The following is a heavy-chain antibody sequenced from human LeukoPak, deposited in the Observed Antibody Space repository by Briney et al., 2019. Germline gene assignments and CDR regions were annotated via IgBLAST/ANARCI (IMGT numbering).Heavy chain of an antibody. J-gene: IGHJ5*02. CDR3: ARGPRNDP. CDR2: VHPNSGNT. V-gene: IGHV1-8*01. D-gene: IGHD1-14*01. CDR1: GYPFTTWE. Sequence: GASVTVSFKTSGYPFTTWEINWVRQAAGQGVEWMGWVHPNSGNTAYAQKFQGRVTMTRDTSISTAYMEVSGLRSDDTAVYFCARGPRNDPWGQGTLVTVSS.